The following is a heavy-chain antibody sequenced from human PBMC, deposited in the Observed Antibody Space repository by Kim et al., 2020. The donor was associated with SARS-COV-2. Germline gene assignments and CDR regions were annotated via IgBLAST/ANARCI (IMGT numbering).Heavy chain of an antibody. CDR1: GFAFSTYW. D-gene: IGHD6-19*01. J-gene: IGHJ4*02. Sequence: GGSLRLSCAASGFAFSTYWMTWVRQAPGKGLEWVANIKQDGDGIYYVDSVKGRFTISRDNARNSLYLQMNNLRADDTAMYYCARDPQQWPSPGIRGQGTLVTVSS. CDR3: ARDPQQWPSPGI. V-gene: IGHV3-7*01. CDR2: IKQDGDGI.